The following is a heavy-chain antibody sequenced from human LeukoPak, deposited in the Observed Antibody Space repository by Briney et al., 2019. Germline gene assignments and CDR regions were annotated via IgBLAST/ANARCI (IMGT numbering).Heavy chain of an antibody. D-gene: IGHD1-26*01. V-gene: IGHV3-48*01. J-gene: IGHJ4*02. CDR3: ARDRLIVGADYFDY. CDR1: GFTFSSYS. CDR2: ISSSSSTI. Sequence: GGSLRLSCAASGFTFSSYSMNWVRQAPGKGREWVSYISSSSSTIYYADSVKGRFTISRDNAKNSLYLQMNSLRAEDTAVYYCARDRLIVGADYFDYWGQGTLVTVSS.